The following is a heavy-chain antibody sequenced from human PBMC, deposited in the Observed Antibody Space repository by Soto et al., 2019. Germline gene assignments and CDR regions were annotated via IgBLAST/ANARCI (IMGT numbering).Heavy chain of an antibody. Sequence: EVQLLESGGGLVQPGGSLRLSCAASGFTFSSYAMSWVRQDQGKGLEWVSASSGSGGSTYYADSVKGRFTISRDNSKDTLYLQMNSLRAEDTAVYYCAKRTVGWYFDLWGRGTLVTVSS. D-gene: IGHD4-17*01. CDR2: SSGSGGST. J-gene: IGHJ2*01. CDR3: AKRTVGWYFDL. CDR1: GFTFSSYA. V-gene: IGHV3-23*01.